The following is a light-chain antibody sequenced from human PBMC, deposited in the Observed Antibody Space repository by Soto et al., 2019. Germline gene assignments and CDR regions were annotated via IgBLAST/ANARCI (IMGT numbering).Light chain of an antibody. CDR1: NIGSRS. J-gene: IGLJ1*01. V-gene: IGLV3-21*02. CDR3: HVWDSTSYHYV. CDR2: DDR. Sequence: SYELTQPHSASVAPGQTASISCGGNNIGSRSVHWYQQKPGQAPVLVVYDDRDRPSGIPERFAGSNSGNTATLTISRVEAGDEADYYCHVWDSTSYHYVFGSGPNVAVL.